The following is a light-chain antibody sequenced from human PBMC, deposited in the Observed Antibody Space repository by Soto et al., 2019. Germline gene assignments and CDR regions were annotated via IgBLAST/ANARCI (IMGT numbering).Light chain of an antibody. Sequence: EVVLTQSPATLSLSPGERATLSCRASQSVGTYLAWYQHKPGQAPRLLIYDASSRATGIPARFSGSGSGTDFTLTVSGLEPDDFGVYYCQQRSNWPPKLTFGGGTKVDIK. CDR1: QSVGTY. CDR3: QQRSNWPPKLT. CDR2: DAS. V-gene: IGKV3-11*01. J-gene: IGKJ4*01.